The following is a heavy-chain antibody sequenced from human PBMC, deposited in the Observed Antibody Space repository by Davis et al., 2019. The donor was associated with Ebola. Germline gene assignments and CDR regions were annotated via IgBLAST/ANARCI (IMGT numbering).Heavy chain of an antibody. Sequence: PGGSLRLSCGASRFSFSLYAMYWVRQAPGKGLEWVAVIAHDGTSKNYADSVKGRFIISRDNSKNTVSLQMNSLGADDTAVYYCARGDNYYGLDVWGQGTTVTVSS. V-gene: IGHV3-30*04. CDR2: IAHDGTSK. CDR1: RFSFSLYA. J-gene: IGHJ6*02. CDR3: ARGDNYYGLDV.